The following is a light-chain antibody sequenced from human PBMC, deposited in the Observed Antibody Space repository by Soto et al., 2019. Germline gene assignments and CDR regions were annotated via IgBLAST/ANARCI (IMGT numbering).Light chain of an antibody. CDR1: RSDVGVYNY. Sequence: QSALTQPRSVSASPGQSVTLSCTGSRSDVGVYNYVSWYQQHPGKAPKLMIYYVSKRPSGVPGRFSGSKSGNTASLTISGLQAEDEADYYCCSYGGGYTPLVFGGGTKLTVL. CDR3: CSYGGGYTPLV. J-gene: IGLJ2*01. V-gene: IGLV2-11*01. CDR2: YVS.